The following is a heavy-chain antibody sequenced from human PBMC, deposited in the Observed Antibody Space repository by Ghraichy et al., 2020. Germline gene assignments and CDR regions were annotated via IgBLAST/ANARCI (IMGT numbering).Heavy chain of an antibody. D-gene: IGHD4-17*01. CDR2: ISFDGSTQ. J-gene: IGHJ5*02. V-gene: IGHV3-30*04. Sequence: GGSLRLSCAASRFTFRVFAMHWVRQAPGRGLEWLSTISFDGSTQDYGDSVKGRFTVSRDNSKNMLYLKLNTLGTEDTAVYYFARQWEYGDYHILDLWSQETLVTVSS. CDR3: ARQWEYGDYHILDL. CDR1: RFTFRVFA.